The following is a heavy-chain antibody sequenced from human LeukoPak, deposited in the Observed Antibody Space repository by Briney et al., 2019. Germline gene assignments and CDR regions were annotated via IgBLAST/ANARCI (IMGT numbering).Heavy chain of an antibody. D-gene: IGHD6-19*01. V-gene: IGHV3-30*02. CDR1: GFTFSSYG. J-gene: IGHJ4*02. CDR2: IRYDGSNK. CDR3: ARRNTKQPRIAVAGFDY. Sequence: PGGSLRLSCAASGFTFSSYGMHWVRQAPGKGLEWVAFIRYDGSNKYYADSVKGRFTISRDNSKNTLYLQMNSLRAEDTAVYYCARRNTKQPRIAVAGFDYWGQGTLVTVSS.